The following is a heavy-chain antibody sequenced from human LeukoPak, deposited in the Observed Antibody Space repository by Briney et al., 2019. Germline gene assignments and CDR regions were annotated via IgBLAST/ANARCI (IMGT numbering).Heavy chain of an antibody. J-gene: IGHJ4*02. CDR1: GGPISSYY. V-gene: IGHV4-59*01. CDR3: ARVRLYRWELLTVDY. D-gene: IGHD1-26*01. CDR2: IDYNERT. Sequence: SETLSLTCTVPGGPISSYYWSWIRQAPGKGLEWIGNIDYNERTKYNPSLNSRVTMSVDTSKNRFPLNLSSVTAADTAIYYCARVRLYRWELLTVDYWGQGTLVTVSS.